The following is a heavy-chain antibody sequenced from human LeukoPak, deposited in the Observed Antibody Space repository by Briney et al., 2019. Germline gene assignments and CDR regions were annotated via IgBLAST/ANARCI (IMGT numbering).Heavy chain of an antibody. D-gene: IGHD3-10*01. CDR2: IDTSGSA. CDR1: GGSISSDNYY. Sequence: SQTLSLTCTVSGGSISSDNYYWSWIRQPAGKGLEWIGRIDTSGSAKYNPSLKSRVTISIDTSKNQFSLKLGSVTAADTAVYYCASRGLSGIFDYWGQGTLVTVSS. CDR3: ASRGLSGIFDY. J-gene: IGHJ4*02. V-gene: IGHV4-61*02.